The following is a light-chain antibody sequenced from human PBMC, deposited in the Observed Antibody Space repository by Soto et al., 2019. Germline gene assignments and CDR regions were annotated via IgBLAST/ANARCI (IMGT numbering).Light chain of an antibody. V-gene: IGLV2-14*01. CDR1: SIDFGGYNY. J-gene: IGLJ1*01. Sequence: ALTQPASVSGSPGQSITISCTLTSIDFGGYNYVSWYQQHPGKAPKLMIYEVSNRPSGVSNRFSGSKSGNTASLTISGLQAEDEADYYCSSYTSSSTLYVFGTGTKVTVL. CDR3: SSYTSSSTLYV. CDR2: EVS.